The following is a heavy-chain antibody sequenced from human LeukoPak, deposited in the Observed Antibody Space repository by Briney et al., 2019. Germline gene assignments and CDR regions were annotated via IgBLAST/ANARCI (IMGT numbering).Heavy chain of an antibody. V-gene: IGHV4-39*07. J-gene: IGHJ6*03. D-gene: IGHD1-26*01. Sequence: PSETLSLTCTVSGGSISSSSYYWGWIRQPPGKGLEWIGSIYYSGSTYYNPSLKSRVTISVDTSKNQFSLKLSSVTAADTAVYYCARGKSGSYSYYYYVDVWGKGTTVTVSS. CDR3: ARGKSGSYSYYYYVDV. CDR1: GGSISSSSYY. CDR2: IYYSGST.